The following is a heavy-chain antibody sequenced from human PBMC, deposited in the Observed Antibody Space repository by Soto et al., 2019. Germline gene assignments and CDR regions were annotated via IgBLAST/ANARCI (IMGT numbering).Heavy chain of an antibody. CDR2: TYYRSRWYN. V-gene: IGHV6-1*01. J-gene: IGHJ6*03. CDR3: AGTTSHQWYYMDV. Sequence: SQTLSLTCAISGDRVSSNSAAWNWIRLSPSRGLEWLARTYYRSRWYNDYAVSVRSRITVNPDTSKNQFSLQLTSVTPEDTAVYYCAGTTSHQWYYMDVWGKGTTVTV. D-gene: IGHD1-7*01. CDR1: GDRVSSNSAA.